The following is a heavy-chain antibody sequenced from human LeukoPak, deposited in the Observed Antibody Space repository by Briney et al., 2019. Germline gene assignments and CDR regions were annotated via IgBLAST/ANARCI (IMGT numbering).Heavy chain of an antibody. V-gene: IGHV3-30*18. CDR3: AKSRSDVVDY. D-gene: IGHD3-3*01. J-gene: IGHJ4*02. Sequence: GGSLRLSCAASGFTFSSYWTSWVRQAPGKGLEWVAVISYDGSNKYYADSVKGRFTISRDNSKNTLYLQMNSLRAEDTAVYYCAKSRSDVVDYWGQGTLVTVSS. CDR1: GFTFSSYW. CDR2: ISYDGSNK.